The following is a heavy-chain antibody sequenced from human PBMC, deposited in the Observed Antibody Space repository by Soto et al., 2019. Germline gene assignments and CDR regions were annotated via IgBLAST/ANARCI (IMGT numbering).Heavy chain of an antibody. D-gene: IGHD3-22*01. CDR1: GGTFNNYA. CDR2: IIPIFGTA. J-gene: IGHJ4*02. V-gene: IGHV1-69*13. Sequence: GASVKVSCKASGGTFNNYAISWVRQAPGQGLEWMGGIIPIFGTANYAQKCQGRVTITADESTSTAYMELRSVRSEDTAVYYCARGVHYDRSGYDYFEWGQRTRVTVSS. CDR3: ARGVHYDRSGYDYFE.